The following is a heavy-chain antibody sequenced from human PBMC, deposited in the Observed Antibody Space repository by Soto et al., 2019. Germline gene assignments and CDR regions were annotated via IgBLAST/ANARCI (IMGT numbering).Heavy chain of an antibody. D-gene: IGHD6-13*01. CDR1: GGSISSGDYY. Sequence: QVQLQESGPGLVKPSQTLSLTCTVSGGSISSGDYYWSWIRQPPGKGLEWIGYIYYSGSTYYNPSLKSRVTISVDTSKNQFSLKLSSVTAADTAVYYCARDRVAAATGFVGMDVWGQGTTVTVSS. V-gene: IGHV4-30-4*01. CDR3: ARDRVAAATGFVGMDV. CDR2: IYYSGST. J-gene: IGHJ6*02.